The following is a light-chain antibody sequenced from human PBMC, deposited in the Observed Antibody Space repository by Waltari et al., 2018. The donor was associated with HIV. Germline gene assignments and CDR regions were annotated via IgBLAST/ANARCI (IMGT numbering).Light chain of an antibody. CDR1: SSDVGGYNY. CDR3: CSYAGNYPVL. Sequence: QSALTQPRSVSGSPGQSVTISCTGTSSDVGGYNYVSWYQQNPGKAPKFIIYDVTTRPSGVPDRCSGAKSGNTASLTISGLQAEDEADYYCCSYAGNYPVLFGGGTKLTVL. CDR2: DVT. V-gene: IGLV2-11*01. J-gene: IGLJ3*02.